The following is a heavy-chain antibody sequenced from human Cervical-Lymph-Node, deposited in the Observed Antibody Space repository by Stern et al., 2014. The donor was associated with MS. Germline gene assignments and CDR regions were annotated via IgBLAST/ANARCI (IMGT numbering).Heavy chain of an antibody. J-gene: IGHJ4*02. CDR2: IYYSGST. CDR3: ARGRGYYYDSSGSYFDY. CDR1: GGSISSYY. V-gene: IGHV4-59*01. D-gene: IGHD3-22*01. Sequence: QVQLQESGPGLVKPSETLSLTCTVSGGSISSYYWSWIRQPPGKGLEWIGYIYYSGSTNYNPSLKSRVTISVDTSKNQFSLKLSSVTAADTAVYYCARGRGYYYDSSGSYFDYWGQGTLVTVSS.